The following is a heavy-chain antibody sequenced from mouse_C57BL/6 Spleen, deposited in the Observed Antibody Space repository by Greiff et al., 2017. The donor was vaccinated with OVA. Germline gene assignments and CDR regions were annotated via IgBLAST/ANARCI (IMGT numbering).Heavy chain of an antibody. CDR3: AREERGYAMDY. CDR1: GYTFTSYW. J-gene: IGHJ4*01. CDR2: IHPNSGST. V-gene: IGHV1-64*01. Sequence: QVQLQQPGAELVKPGASVKLSCKASGYTFTSYWMHWVKQRPGQGLEWIGMIHPNSGSTNYNEKFKSKATLTVDKSSSTAYMQLSSLTSEDSAVYYCAREERGYAMDYGGQGTSVTVSS.